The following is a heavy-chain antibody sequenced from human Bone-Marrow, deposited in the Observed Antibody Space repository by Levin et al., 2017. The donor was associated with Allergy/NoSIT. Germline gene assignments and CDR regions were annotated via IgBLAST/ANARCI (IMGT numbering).Heavy chain of an antibody. Sequence: KPGGSLRLSCTVSGGSISSYYWSWIRQPPGKGLEWIGYIYYSGSTNYNPSLKSRVTISVDTSKNQFSLKLSSVTAADTAVYYCATTTVVTPGAFDSWGQGTMVTVSS. V-gene: IGHV4-59*01. CDR2: IYYSGST. CDR3: ATTTVVTPGAFDS. J-gene: IGHJ3*02. CDR1: GGSISSYY. D-gene: IGHD4-23*01.